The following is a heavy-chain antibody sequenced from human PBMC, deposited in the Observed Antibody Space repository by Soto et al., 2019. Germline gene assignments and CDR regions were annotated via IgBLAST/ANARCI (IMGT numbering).Heavy chain of an antibody. D-gene: IGHD3-10*01. V-gene: IGHV4-30-4*01. J-gene: IGHJ4*02. CDR3: ARLLWFGELQFDY. CDR2: IYYSGST. Sequence: PSETLSLTCTVSGGSISSGDYYWSWIRQPPGKGLEWIGYIYYSGSTYYNPSLKSRVTISVDTSKNQFSLKLSSVTAADTAVYYCARLLWFGELQFDYWGQGTLVTVS. CDR1: GGSISSGDYY.